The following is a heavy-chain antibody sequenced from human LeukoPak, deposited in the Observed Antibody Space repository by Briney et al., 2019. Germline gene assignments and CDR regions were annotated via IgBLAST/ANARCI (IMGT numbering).Heavy chain of an antibody. CDR2: ISGSGAST. CDR1: GFDFTNYG. D-gene: IGHD2-8*02. CDR3: AKGPFVLVVTPVAGWFAP. V-gene: IGHV3-23*01. Sequence: PGGSLRLSCTASGFDFTNYGMSWVRQAPGKGLEWVSSISGSGASTNYADSVKGWFTISRDNSNNTLFLQMNSLRAEDTAVYYCAKGPFVLVVTPVAGWFAPWGREPWSSSPQ. J-gene: IGHJ5*02.